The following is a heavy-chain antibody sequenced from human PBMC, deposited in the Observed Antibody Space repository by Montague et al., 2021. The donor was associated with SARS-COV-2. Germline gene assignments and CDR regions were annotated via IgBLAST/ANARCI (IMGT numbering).Heavy chain of an antibody. Sequence: SETLSLTCTVSGGSISSSDSYWGWIRQPPGKGLEWIGNIYYSGTTYYNPSLKSRITMAVDTSKNQFSLNLISVTAADTAVYFCVRMGAAHRLNSWFGPWGQGALVTVSS. CDR1: GGSISSSDSY. CDR2: IYYSGTT. D-gene: IGHD1-26*01. CDR3: VRMGAAHRLNSWFGP. J-gene: IGHJ5*02. V-gene: IGHV4-39*01.